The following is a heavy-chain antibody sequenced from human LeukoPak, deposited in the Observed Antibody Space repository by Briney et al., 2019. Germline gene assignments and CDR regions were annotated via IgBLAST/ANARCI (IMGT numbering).Heavy chain of an antibody. D-gene: IGHD7-27*01. V-gene: IGHV3-72*01. CDR2: TRNKANSYTT. J-gene: IGHJ4*02. CDR1: GFTFSDHY. CDR3: ARVPLGY. Sequence: GGSLRPSCAASGFTFSDHYMDWVRQAPGKGLEWVGRTRNKANSYTTEYAASVKGRFTISRDDSKNSLYLQMNSLKTEDTAVYYCARVPLGYWGQGTLVTVSS.